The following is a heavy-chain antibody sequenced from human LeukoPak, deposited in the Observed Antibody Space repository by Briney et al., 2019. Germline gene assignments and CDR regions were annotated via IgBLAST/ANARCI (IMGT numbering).Heavy chain of an antibody. CDR3: ARGPYKYVISANPDY. V-gene: IGHV3-48*01. CDR2: ISSIGATI. J-gene: IGHJ4*02. Sequence: GGSLRLSCAASGFTFSDYSMNWVRQPTGKGLEWVSYISSIGATIYYADSVKGRFTIPRDNAKNSLFLQMNSQRAEDTAVYYCARGPYKYVISANPDYWGQGTLVTVSS. D-gene: IGHD1-1*01. CDR1: GFTFSDYS.